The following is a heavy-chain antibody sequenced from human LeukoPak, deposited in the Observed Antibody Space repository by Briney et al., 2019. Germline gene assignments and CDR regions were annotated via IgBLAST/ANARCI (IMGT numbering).Heavy chain of an antibody. Sequence: PGGSLRLSCAASGFIFGKSWMHWVRQAPGQGLVWVSRSDGSTSTYADSVKGRFSVSMDNAQNTLYLQMNSLRAEDTAVYYCARDDYNCLWGQGTLVTVSS. CDR2: SDGSTS. CDR1: GFIFGKSW. CDR3: ARDDYNCL. D-gene: IGHD1-20*01. V-gene: IGHV3-74*01. J-gene: IGHJ4*02.